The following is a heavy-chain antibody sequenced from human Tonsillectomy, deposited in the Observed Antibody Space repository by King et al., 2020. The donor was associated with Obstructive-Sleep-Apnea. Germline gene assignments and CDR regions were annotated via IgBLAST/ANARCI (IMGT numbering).Heavy chain of an antibody. CDR3: AGGGLDSSSWCNFDY. Sequence: HLQLQESGPGLVKPSETLSLTCTVSGGSISSSSYYWGWIRQPPGKGLEWIGSVYYSGSTYYNPSLKSRVTISVDTSRNQFSLKLRSVTAADTAVYYCAGGGLDSSSWCNFDYWGQGTLVTVSS. D-gene: IGHD6-13*01. CDR1: GGSISSSSYY. CDR2: VYYSGST. V-gene: IGHV4-39*07. J-gene: IGHJ4*02.